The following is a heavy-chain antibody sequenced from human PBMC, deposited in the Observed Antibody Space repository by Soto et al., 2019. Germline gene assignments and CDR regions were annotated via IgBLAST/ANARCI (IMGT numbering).Heavy chain of an antibody. Sequence: GGSLRLSCEVSGLTFGSYAMDGVRETPGRGLALVSDIGGCGVEATYADSVKVRFTISRDNAKNTLFLQIDNLTVEDTASYYGAPPGGQGIGVTVSS. V-gene: IGHV3-23*01. CDR1: GLTFGSYA. J-gene: IGHJ4*02. CDR3: APP. CDR2: IGGCGVEA.